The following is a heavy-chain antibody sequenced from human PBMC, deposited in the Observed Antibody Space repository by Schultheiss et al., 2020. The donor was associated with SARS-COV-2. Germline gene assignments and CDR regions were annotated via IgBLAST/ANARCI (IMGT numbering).Heavy chain of an antibody. CDR1: GYTFTGYC. CDR3: ATARYDFWSGDLDY. V-gene: IGHV1-2*02. CDR2: IHPNSGGT. D-gene: IGHD3-3*01. J-gene: IGHJ4*02. Sequence: ASVKVSCKSSGYTFTGYCMHWVRQAPGQGLEWMGWIHPNSGGTNYAQKFQGRVTMTRDTSISTAYMELSRLRSEDTAVYYCATARYDFWSGDLDYWGQGTLVTVSS.